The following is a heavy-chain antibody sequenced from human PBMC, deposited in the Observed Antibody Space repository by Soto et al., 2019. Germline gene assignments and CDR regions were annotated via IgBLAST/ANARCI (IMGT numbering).Heavy chain of an antibody. CDR2: ISSTSATI. V-gene: IGHV3-48*01. CDR3: ARAKSLEYNWFDT. CDR1: GFTFTSYS. Sequence: EVQLMESGGGLVQPGGSLRLSCTASGFTFTSYSINWVRQAPGQGLEWISYISSTSATIYYAESVRGRFTVSRDNAKNSVYLQMNSLRAEDTAVYFRARAKSLEYNWFDTWGQGTPVTVSS. J-gene: IGHJ5*02.